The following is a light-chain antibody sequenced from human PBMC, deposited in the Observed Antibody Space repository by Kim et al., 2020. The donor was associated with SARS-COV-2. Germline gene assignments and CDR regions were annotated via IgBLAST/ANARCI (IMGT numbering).Light chain of an antibody. CDR3: QQSKNFPIT. V-gene: IGKV1-33*01. J-gene: IGKJ5*01. Sequence: ASVGDRVNITCLASQDIGKHLNWYQQKPGKAPKVLIYDASNLEIGAPSRFSGSGSGTDFSFTISSLQPEDMATYYCQQSKNFPITFGQGTRLEIK. CDR2: DAS. CDR1: QDIGKH.